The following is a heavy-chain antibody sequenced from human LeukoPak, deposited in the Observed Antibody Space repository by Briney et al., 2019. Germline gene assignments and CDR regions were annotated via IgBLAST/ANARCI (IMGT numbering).Heavy chain of an antibody. J-gene: IGHJ4*02. Sequence: SETLSLTCAVSGGSFTSSDWWSWVRQPPVKGLEWIGEIYHTGGTNYNSSLKSRVTISIDKSKTQFSLNLSSVTAADTAVYYCARKVASTGVPDYWGLGTLVTVSS. CDR3: ARKVASTGVPDY. CDR2: IYHTGGT. CDR1: GGSFTSSDW. V-gene: IGHV4-4*02. D-gene: IGHD4-11*01.